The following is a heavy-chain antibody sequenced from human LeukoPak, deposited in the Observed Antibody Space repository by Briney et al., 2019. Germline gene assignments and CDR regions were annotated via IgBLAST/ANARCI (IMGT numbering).Heavy chain of an antibody. V-gene: IGHV1-18*01. J-gene: IGHJ4*02. Sequence: ASVKVSCKASGYTFTSYGISWVRQAPGQRLEWMGWISAYIGNTNYAQKLQGRVTMTTDTSTSTAYMELRSLRSDDTAVYYCARTYSSSWYGDWWGQGTLVTVSS. CDR3: ARTYSSSWYGDW. CDR2: ISAYIGNT. D-gene: IGHD6-13*01. CDR1: GYTFTSYG.